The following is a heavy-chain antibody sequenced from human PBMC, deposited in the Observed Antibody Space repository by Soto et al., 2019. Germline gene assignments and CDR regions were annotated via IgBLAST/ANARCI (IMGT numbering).Heavy chain of an antibody. CDR1: GFTFNNYA. V-gene: IGHV3-23*01. CDR3: AKSPMLMAAADTFDY. J-gene: IGHJ4*02. Sequence: GGSLRLSCTASGFTFNNYAMSWVRQAPGKGLEWVSTVTNNGGSTYYAVSVKGRFTISRDNSKNTLYLQMNSLRAEDTAVYYCAKSPMLMAAADTFDYWGQGTLVTVSS. CDR2: VTNNGGST. D-gene: IGHD6-13*01.